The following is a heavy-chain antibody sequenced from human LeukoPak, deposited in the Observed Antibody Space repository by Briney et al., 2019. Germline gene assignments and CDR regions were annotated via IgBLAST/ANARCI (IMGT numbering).Heavy chain of an antibody. D-gene: IGHD6-19*01. J-gene: IGHJ4*02. V-gene: IGHV3-30*18. Sequence: PGRSLRLSCAASGFTFSSYGMHWVRQAPGKGLEWVAVISYDGSNKYYADSVKGRFTISRDNSKNTLYLQMNSLGAEDTAVYYCAKSAVAATAGFDYWGQGTLVTVSS. CDR3: AKSAVAATAGFDY. CDR2: ISYDGSNK. CDR1: GFTFSSYG.